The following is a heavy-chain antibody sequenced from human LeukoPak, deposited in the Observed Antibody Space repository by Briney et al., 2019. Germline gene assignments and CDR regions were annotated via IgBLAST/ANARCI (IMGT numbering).Heavy chain of an antibody. V-gene: IGHV3-33*01. D-gene: IGHD3-10*01. CDR3: ARVTYYYGSGSYFLDY. CDR2: IWYDGSNK. Sequence: GRSLRLSCAASGFTFSSYGMHWVRQAPGKGLEWVAVIWYDGSNKYYADSVKGRFTISRDNSKSTLYLQMNSLRAEDTAVYYCARVTYYYGSGSYFLDYWGQGTLVTVSS. CDR1: GFTFSSYG. J-gene: IGHJ4*02.